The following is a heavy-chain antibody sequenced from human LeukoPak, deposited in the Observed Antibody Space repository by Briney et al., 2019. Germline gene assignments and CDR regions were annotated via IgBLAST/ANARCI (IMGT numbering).Heavy chain of an antibody. CDR1: GGSFSGKY. J-gene: IGHJ4*02. Sequence: SETLSLTCAVSGGSFSGKYWAWIRQPPGKGLEWIGEITYSGSIYYNPSLKSRVTISVDTSKNQFSLKLNSVTAADTAVYYCARDLMTWGQGTLVTVSS. CDR2: ITYSGSI. V-gene: IGHV4-34*01. CDR3: ARDLMT.